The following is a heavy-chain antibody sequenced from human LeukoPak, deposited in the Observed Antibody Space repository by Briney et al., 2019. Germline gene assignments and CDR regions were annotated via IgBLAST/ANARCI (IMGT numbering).Heavy chain of an antibody. CDR3: ARGAITGTTLGYYYYYMDV. V-gene: IGHV1-69*05. CDR2: IIPIFGTA. CDR1: GGTFSSYA. J-gene: IGHJ6*03. D-gene: IGHD1-7*01. Sequence: ASVKVSCKASGGTFSSYAISWVRQAPGQGLEWMGGIIPIFGTANYAQKFQGRVTITTDESTSTAYMELSSLRSEDTAVYYCARGAITGTTLGYYYYYMDVWGKGTTVTVSS.